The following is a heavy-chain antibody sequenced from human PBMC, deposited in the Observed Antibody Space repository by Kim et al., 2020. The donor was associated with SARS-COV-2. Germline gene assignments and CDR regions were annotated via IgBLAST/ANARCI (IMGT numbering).Heavy chain of an antibody. CDR2: VYTSGST. J-gene: IGHJ4*02. V-gene: IGHV4-4*07. CDR1: GVYLSNFY. CDR3: ARGPPKGNYRFDN. Sequence: SETLSLTCSVSGVYLSNFYFNWIRQAAGKGLEWIGRVYTSGSTIYNPSLETRLTMSIGTSKNEFSLSLTHLTAADTAVYYCARGPPKGNYRFDNWGRGILVTVSA. D-gene: IGHD1-7*01.